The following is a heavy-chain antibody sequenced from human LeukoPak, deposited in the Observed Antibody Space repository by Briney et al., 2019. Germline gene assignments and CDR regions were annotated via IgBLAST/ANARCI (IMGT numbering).Heavy chain of an antibody. J-gene: IGHJ4*02. CDR1: GFTFSSYS. V-gene: IGHV3-48*04. Sequence: HSGGSLRLSCAASGFTFSSYSMNWVRQAPGKGLEWVSYISSSSSTIYYADSVKGRFTISRDNAKNSLYLQMNSLRAEDTAVYYCARASYHTSGYVFDYWGQGTLVTVSS. CDR2: ISSSSSTI. CDR3: ARASYHTSGYVFDY. D-gene: IGHD3-22*01.